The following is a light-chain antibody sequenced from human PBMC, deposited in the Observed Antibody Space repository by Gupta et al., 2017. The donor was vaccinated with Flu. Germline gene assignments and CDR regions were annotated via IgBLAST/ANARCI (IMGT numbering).Light chain of an antibody. J-gene: IGLJ2*01. Sequence: SITIPCTGTSSDVGSNNLGSWYQQHPGKAPKLMISEVNKRPSGVSNRFSGSKSGNTASLTISGLQAEDEADYYCCSYAGSSTFVFGGGTKLTVL. CDR2: EVN. CDR3: CSYAGSSTFV. V-gene: IGLV2-23*02. CDR1: SSDVGSNNL.